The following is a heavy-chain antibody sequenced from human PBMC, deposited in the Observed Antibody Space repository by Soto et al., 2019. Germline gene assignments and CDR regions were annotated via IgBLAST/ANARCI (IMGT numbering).Heavy chain of an antibody. J-gene: IGHJ4*02. CDR1: GFTFSSYA. V-gene: IGHV3-64*01. D-gene: IGHD3-22*01. CDR3: AKEPIVVIYYFDY. CDR2: ISSNGGST. Sequence: GGSLRLSCAASGFTFSSYAMHWVRQAPGKGLEYASAISSNGGSTYYANSVKGRFTISRDNSKNTLYLQMGSLRAEDTAVYYCAKEPIVVIYYFDYWGQGTLVTVSS.